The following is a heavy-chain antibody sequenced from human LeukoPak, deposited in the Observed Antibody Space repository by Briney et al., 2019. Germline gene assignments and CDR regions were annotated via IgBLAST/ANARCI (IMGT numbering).Heavy chain of an antibody. J-gene: IGHJ4*02. CDR2: ITGTSDI. Sequence: GGSLRLSCTASGLTFSDCSVNWVRQAPGKGLEWVSCITGTSDIYYADSVKGRFTISRDNAKNSVYLQMNSLRAEDTGIYYCARAIRLWGQGTLVTVSS. CDR1: GLTFSDCS. D-gene: IGHD1-1*01. CDR3: ARAIRL. V-gene: IGHV3-69-1*02.